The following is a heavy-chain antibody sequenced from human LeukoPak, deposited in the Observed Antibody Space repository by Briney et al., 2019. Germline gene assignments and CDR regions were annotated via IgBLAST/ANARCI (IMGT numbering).Heavy chain of an antibody. CDR3: ARVRASRGLAFDI. V-gene: IGHV4-39*07. CDR2: ISYSGST. J-gene: IGHJ3*02. Sequence: SETLSLTCTVSGGSISSSSYYWGWIRQPPGKGLEWIGSISYSGSTYYNPSLKSRVTISLDTSKNQFSLKLSSVTAADTAVYYCARVRASRGLAFDIWGQGTMVTVSS. CDR1: GGSISSSSYY.